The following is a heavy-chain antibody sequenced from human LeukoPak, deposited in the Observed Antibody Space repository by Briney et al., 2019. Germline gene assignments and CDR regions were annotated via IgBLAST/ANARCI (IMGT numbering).Heavy chain of an antibody. V-gene: IGHV4-30-2*01. J-gene: IGHJ4*02. CDR1: GGSISSGGYS. Sequence: PSETLSLTCAVSGGSISSGGYSWSWIRQPPGKGLEWIGYIYHSGSTYYNPSLKSRVTISVDTSKNQFSLKLSSVTAADTAVYYCARHSLGYYYDSYFDYWGQGTLVTVSS. D-gene: IGHD3-22*01. CDR2: IYHSGST. CDR3: ARHSLGYYYDSYFDY.